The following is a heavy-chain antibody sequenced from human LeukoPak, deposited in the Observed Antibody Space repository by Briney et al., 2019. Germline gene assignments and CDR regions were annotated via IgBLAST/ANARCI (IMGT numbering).Heavy chain of an antibody. CDR2: MSVSSGLI. CDR1: GFTFSRYS. V-gene: IGHV3-21*01. J-gene: IGHJ4*02. Sequence: GGSLRLSCAASGFTFSRYSMNWVRQAPGKGLEWVSSMSVSSGLIYYADSVKGRFTISRDNAKNSLYLQMNSLRAEDTAVYYCARDQNGWDFDYWGQGTLVTVSS. D-gene: IGHD6-19*01. CDR3: ARDQNGWDFDY.